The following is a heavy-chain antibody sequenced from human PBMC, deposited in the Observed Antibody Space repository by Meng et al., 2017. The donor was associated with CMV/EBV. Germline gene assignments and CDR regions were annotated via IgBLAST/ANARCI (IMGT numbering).Heavy chain of an antibody. CDR3: TRLTEKQLEGGVFNWFDP. V-gene: IGHV3-73*01. J-gene: IGHJ5*02. CDR2: IRSKANSYAT. Sequence: GGSLRLSCAASGFTFSGSAMHWVRQASGKGLEWVGRIRSKANSYATAYAASVKGRFTISRDDSKNTAYLQMNSLKTEDTAVYYCTRLTEKQLEGGVFNWFDPWAREPWSPSPQ. D-gene: IGHD6-6*01. CDR1: GFTFSGSA.